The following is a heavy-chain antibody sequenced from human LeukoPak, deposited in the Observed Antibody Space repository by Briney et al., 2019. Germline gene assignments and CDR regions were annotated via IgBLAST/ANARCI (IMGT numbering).Heavy chain of an antibody. CDR3: AKGSGSSEGAFDI. Sequence: GGSLRLSCAASGFTFSSYGMHWVRQAPGKGLEWVAVISYDGSNKYYADSVKGRFTISRDNSKNTLYLQMNSLRAEDTAVYYCAKGSGSSEGAFDIWGQGTMVTVSS. V-gene: IGHV3-30*18. CDR1: GFTFSSYG. D-gene: IGHD1-26*01. CDR2: ISYDGSNK. J-gene: IGHJ3*02.